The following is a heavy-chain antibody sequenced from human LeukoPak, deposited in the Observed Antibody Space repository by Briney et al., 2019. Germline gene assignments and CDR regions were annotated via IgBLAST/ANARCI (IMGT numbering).Heavy chain of an antibody. D-gene: IGHD1-20*01. J-gene: IGHJ4*02. CDR1: GGSISSSSYY. Sequence: PSETLSLTCTVSGGSISSSSYYWGWIRQPPGKGLEWIGSIYYSGSTYYNPSLKSRVTISVDTSKNQFSLKLSSVTAADTAVYYCARTITGTTLRFDYWGQGTLVTVSS. V-gene: IGHV4-39*07. CDR3: ARTITGTTLRFDY. CDR2: IYYSGST.